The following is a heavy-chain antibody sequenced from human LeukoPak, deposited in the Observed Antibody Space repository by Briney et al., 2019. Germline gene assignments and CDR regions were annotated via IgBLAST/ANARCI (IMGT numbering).Heavy chain of an antibody. CDR2: ISGSGGST. V-gene: IGHV3-23*01. J-gene: IGHJ4*02. CDR3: ARRQNKLPGLDY. CDR1: GFTFSSYA. Sequence: GGSLRLSCAASGFTFSSYAMSWVRQAPGKGLEWVSAISGSGGSTYYADSVKGRFTISRDNSKNTLYLQMNSLRAEDTAVYYCARRQNKLPGLDYWGQGTLVTVSS. D-gene: IGHD1/OR15-1a*01.